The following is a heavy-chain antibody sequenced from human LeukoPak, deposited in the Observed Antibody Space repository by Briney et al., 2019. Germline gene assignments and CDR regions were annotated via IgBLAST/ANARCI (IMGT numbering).Heavy chain of an antibody. CDR2: INHSGST. Sequence: ETLSLTCAVYGGSFSGYYWSWIRQPPGKGLEWIGEINHSGSTNYNPSLKSRVTISVGTSKNQFSLKLSSVTAADTAVYYCAARSYGVLYYFDYWGQGTLVTVSS. CDR3: AARSYGVLYYFDY. J-gene: IGHJ4*02. CDR1: GGSFSGYY. V-gene: IGHV4-34*01. D-gene: IGHD4-17*01.